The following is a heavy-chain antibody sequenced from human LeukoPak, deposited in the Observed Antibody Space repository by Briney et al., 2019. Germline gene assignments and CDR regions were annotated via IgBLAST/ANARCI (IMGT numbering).Heavy chain of an antibody. CDR3: ATVDRPPPYTTDAWYFAL. Sequence: PGGTLRLSRAASGFKFSHSEMHWVRPSAGRGLEWVSTIGTEADPFYPGSVKGRFTISRDNAKDSLYLQMNSLIVEDTGVYYCATVDRPPPYTTDAWYFALWGRGTRVTVSS. CDR2: IGTEADP. J-gene: IGHJ2*01. CDR1: GFKFSHSE. D-gene: IGHD1-26*01. V-gene: IGHV3-13*04.